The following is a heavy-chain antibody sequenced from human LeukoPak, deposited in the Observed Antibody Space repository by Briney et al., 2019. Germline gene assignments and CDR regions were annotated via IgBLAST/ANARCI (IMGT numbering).Heavy chain of an antibody. Sequence: PSETLSLICDVSGYSISSGYFWGWIRRPPGTGLEWIGTIYHSGNTYYNPSLKSRVTISVDTSKNQFSLTLTSVTAADTAVYFCASSTAVVRAKKFQEWGQGTLVTVSS. V-gene: IGHV4-38-2*01. D-gene: IGHD3-10*01. CDR2: IYHSGNT. CDR3: ASSTAVVRAKKFQE. CDR1: GYSISSGYF. J-gene: IGHJ1*01.